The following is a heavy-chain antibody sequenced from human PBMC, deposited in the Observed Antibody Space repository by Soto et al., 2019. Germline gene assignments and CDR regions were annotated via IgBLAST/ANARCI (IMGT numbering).Heavy chain of an antibody. CDR2: MWYDGSNK. CDR1: GFTFSSYG. D-gene: IGHD1-26*01. Sequence: QVQLVESGGGVVQPGRSLRLSCAASGFTFSSYGMHWVCQAPGKGLEWVAVMWYDGSNKYYADSVKGRFTISRDNSKNTLYLQMNSLRAEDTAVYYCARDRVGATIYYYCGMDVWGQGTTVTVSS. J-gene: IGHJ6*02. CDR3: ARDRVGATIYYYCGMDV. V-gene: IGHV3-33*01.